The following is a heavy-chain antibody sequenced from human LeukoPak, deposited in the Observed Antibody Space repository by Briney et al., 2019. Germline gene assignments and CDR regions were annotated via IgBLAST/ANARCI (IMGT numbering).Heavy chain of an antibody. J-gene: IGHJ1*01. D-gene: IGHD1-1*01. CDR1: GFTYSDYS. Sequence: PGGFLRLSCAASGFTYSDYSMNWVRQAPAKGREWVSSISRRSRHLYYAGSVKGRFTISRDNAKNSLYLQMNSLRAEDMAVYYCVRDLMGAGGTTAYFHHWGQGTLVTVSS. V-gene: IGHV3-21*01. CDR2: ISRRSRHL. CDR3: VRDLMGAGGTTAYFHH.